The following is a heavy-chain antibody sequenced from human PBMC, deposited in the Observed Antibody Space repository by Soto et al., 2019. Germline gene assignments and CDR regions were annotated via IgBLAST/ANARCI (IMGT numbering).Heavy chain of an antibody. CDR2: ISYDGSNK. V-gene: IGHV3-30*18. J-gene: IGHJ6*02. D-gene: IGHD6-19*01. CDR3: AKDLHGWHMGLYHYYGMDV. CDR1: GFTFSSYG. Sequence: GGSLRLSCAASGFTFSSYGMHWVRQAPGKGLEWVAVISYDGSNKYYADSVKGRFTISRDNSKNTLYLQMNSLRAEDTAVYYCAKDLHGWHMGLYHYYGMDVWGQGTTVTVSS.